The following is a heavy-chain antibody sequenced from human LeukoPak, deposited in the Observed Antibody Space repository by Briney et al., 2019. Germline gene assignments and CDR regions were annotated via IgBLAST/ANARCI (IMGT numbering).Heavy chain of an antibody. CDR2: IRSDGSIK. J-gene: IGHJ4*02. V-gene: IGHV3-30*02. CDR3: AKTASSWGFFDY. D-gene: IGHD6-13*01. CDR1: GFTFSSYG. Sequence: GGSLRLSCAASGFTFSSYGIHWVRQAPGKGLEWVAFIRSDGSIKYYADSVKGRFTISRDNSKNTLYLEINSLRADDTAIYYCAKTASSWGFFDYWGQGTLVTVSS.